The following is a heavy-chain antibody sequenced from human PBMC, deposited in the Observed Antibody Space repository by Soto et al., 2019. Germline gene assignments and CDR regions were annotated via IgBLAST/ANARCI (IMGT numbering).Heavy chain of an antibody. D-gene: IGHD3-10*01. J-gene: IGHJ4*02. CDR3: ARSPGITMVRGVYDY. CDR1: GGSFSGYY. V-gene: IGHV4-34*01. CDR2: INHSGST. Sequence: QVQLQQWGAGLLKPSETLSLTCAVYGGSFSGYYWSWIRQPPGKGLEWIGEINHSGSTNYNPSLKSRVTISVDTSKNQFSLKLSSVTAADTAVYYCARSPGITMVRGVYDYWGQGTLVTVSS.